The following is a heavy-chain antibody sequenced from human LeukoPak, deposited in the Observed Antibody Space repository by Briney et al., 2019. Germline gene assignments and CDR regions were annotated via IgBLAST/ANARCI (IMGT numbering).Heavy chain of an antibody. CDR2: IIPLLGIA. Sequence: SVKVSCKASGGTFSSYAISWVRQAPGQGLEWMGRIIPLLGIANYAQKFQGRVTITADKSTSTAYMELSSLRSEDTAVYYYARGPYYYDSSGYYYVGYFDYWGQGTLVTVSS. CDR1: GGTFSSYA. V-gene: IGHV1-69*04. CDR3: ARGPYYYDSSGYYYVGYFDY. D-gene: IGHD3-22*01. J-gene: IGHJ4*02.